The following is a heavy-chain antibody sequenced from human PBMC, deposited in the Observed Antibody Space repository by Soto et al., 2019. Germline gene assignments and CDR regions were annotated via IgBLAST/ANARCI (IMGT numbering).Heavy chain of an antibody. J-gene: IGHJ5*02. CDR2: MNPNSGNT. D-gene: IGHD6-13*01. CDR1: GYTFTSYD. CDR3: AREQQVRGFDP. V-gene: IGHV1-8*01. Sequence: QVQLVQSGAEVKKPGASVKVSCKASGYTFTSYDINWVRQATGQGLEWMGWMNPNSGNTGNAQKDQGRGTMNRNTTIRTAYTALSRLRSEDTAVYYSAREQQVRGFDPWGQGTLVTVSS.